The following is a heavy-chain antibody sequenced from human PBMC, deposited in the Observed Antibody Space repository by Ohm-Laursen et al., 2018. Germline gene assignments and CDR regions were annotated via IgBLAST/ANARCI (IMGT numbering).Heavy chain of an antibody. CDR1: GFTFSSYS. V-gene: IGHV3-21*01. Sequence: SLRLSCTAFGFTFSSYSMNWVRQAPGKGLEWVSSISSSSSYIYYADSVKGRFTISRDNAKNSLYLQMNSLRAEDTAVYYCALGGYYDFWSGYEGAYWGQGTLVTVSS. CDR3: ALGGYYDFWSGYEGAY. CDR2: ISSSSSYI. D-gene: IGHD3-3*01. J-gene: IGHJ4*02.